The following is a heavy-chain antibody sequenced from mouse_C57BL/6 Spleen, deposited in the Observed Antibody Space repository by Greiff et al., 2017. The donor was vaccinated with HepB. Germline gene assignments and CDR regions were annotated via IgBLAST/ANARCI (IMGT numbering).Heavy chain of an antibody. D-gene: IGHD1-1*02. V-gene: IGHV1-82*01. Sequence: QVQLQQPGPELVKPGASVKISCKASGYAFSSSWMNWVKQRPGKGLEWIGRIYPGDGDTNYNGKFKGKATLTADKSSSTAYMQLSSLTSEDSAVYFCARERGYGVTFAYWGQGTLVTVSA. CDR3: ARERGYGVTFAY. CDR2: IYPGDGDT. J-gene: IGHJ3*01. CDR1: GYAFSSSW.